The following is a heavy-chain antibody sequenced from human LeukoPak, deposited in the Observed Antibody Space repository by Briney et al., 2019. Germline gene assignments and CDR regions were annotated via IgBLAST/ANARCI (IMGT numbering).Heavy chain of an antibody. D-gene: IGHD4-17*01. CDR3: ARVPISTTARGYFDY. V-gene: IGHV4-61*01. CDR2: IYYSRST. J-gene: IGHJ4*02. CDR1: GGSVSSGSYY. Sequence: SETLSLTCTVSGGSVSSGSYYWSWIRQHPGKGLEWIGYIYYSRSTTYNPSLKSRVTISVDTSKNKFSLKLSSVTAADTAVYYCARVPISTTARGYFDYWGQGTLVTVSS.